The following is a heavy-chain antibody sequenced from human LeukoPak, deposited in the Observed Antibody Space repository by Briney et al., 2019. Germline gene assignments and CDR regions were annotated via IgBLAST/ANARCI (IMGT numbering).Heavy chain of an antibody. CDR3: ARDGYFDL. Sequence: RWASVKVSCKASGYTFTTHGIAWVRRAPGQGLEWMGWISAHNGNTNYAQSLQGRVTMTTDTSTNTAYMELRSLRSDDTAVYYCARDGYFDLWGRGTLVTVSS. J-gene: IGHJ2*01. V-gene: IGHV1-18*01. CDR1: GYTFTTHG. CDR2: ISAHNGNT.